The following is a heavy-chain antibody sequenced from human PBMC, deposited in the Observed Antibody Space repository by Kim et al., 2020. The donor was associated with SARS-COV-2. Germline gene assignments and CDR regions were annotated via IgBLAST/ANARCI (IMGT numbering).Heavy chain of an antibody. D-gene: IGHD3-16*01. J-gene: IGHJ6*02. Sequence: ASVKVSCKASGYTFTSYYMHWVRQAPGQGLEWMGIINPSGGSTSYAQKFQGRVTMTRDTSTSTLYMELSSLRSEYTAVYYCARDGITYDSYGMDVWGQGTTLTVSS. CDR1: GYTFTSYY. CDR2: INPSGGST. CDR3: ARDGITYDSYGMDV. V-gene: IGHV1-46*01.